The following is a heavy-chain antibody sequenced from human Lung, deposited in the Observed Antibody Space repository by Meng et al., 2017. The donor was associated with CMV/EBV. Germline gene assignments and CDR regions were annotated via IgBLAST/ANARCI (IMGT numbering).Heavy chain of an antibody. J-gene: IGHJ3*01. CDR1: GYIFTGYY. Sequence: ASVKVSCKASGYIFTGYYIHWVRQAPGQNLEWVGWIFPNNGGTKYAQKFQGRVTMTRDTSISTAYLELSRLRSYDTAVYYCAMALKRGSLVFDLWGQGTMVTVSS. D-gene: IGHD3-10*01. CDR2: IFPNNGGT. V-gene: IGHV1-2*02. CDR3: AMALKRGSLVFDL.